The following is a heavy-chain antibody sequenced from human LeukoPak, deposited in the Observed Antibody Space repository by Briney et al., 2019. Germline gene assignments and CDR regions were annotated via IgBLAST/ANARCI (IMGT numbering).Heavy chain of an antibody. CDR1: GFTFSSYS. V-gene: IGHV3-48*01. CDR2: ISSSGSII. CDR3: ARGLSSSGPI. J-gene: IGHJ4*02. D-gene: IGHD6-19*01. Sequence: PGGSLRLSCAASGFTFSSYSMNWVRQAPGKGLEWVSCISSSGSIIYYADSVKGRFTISRDNAKNSLFLQMNSLRAEDTAVYYCARGLSSSGPIWGQGTLVTVSS.